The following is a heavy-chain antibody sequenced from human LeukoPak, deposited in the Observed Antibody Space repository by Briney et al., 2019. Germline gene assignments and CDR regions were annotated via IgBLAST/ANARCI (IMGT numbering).Heavy chain of an antibody. Sequence: GGSLRLSCAASGFTFSSYAMSWVRQAPGKGLEWVSYISSSGSTIYYADSVKGRFTISRDNAKNSLYLQMNSLRAEDTAVYYCAREPPYYDILTGYYGLKAFDIWGQGTMVTVSS. CDR1: GFTFSSYA. J-gene: IGHJ3*02. V-gene: IGHV3-48*03. CDR3: AREPPYYDILTGYYGLKAFDI. D-gene: IGHD3-9*01. CDR2: ISSSGSTI.